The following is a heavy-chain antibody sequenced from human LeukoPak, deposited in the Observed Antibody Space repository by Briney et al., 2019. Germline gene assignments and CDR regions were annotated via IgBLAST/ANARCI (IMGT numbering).Heavy chain of an antibody. CDR2: IWYDGSNK. CDR1: GFTFSSYG. V-gene: IGHV3-33*01. Sequence: PGGSLRLSCAASGFTFSSYGMHWVRQAPGKGLEWVAVIWYDGSNKYYADSVKGRFTISRDNSKNTLYLQMNSLRAEDTAVYYCASGYPNFYYYYGMDVWGQGTTVTVSS. J-gene: IGHJ6*02. D-gene: IGHD3-22*01. CDR3: ASGYPNFYYYYGMDV.